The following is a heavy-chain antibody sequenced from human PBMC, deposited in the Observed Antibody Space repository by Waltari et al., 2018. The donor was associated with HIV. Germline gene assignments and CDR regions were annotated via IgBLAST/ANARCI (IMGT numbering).Heavy chain of an antibody. Sequence: EVQLVESGGGLVKPGGSLRLSCAASGFTFSSYSMHGVRQAPGKGLEWVSSISSSSIYISYADSVKGRFTISRDNAKNSLYLQMNSLRAEDTAVYYCARQDSSGGNYYYGMDVWGQGTTVTVSS. CDR3: ARQDSSGGNYYYGMDV. D-gene: IGHD3-22*01. CDR2: ISSSSIYI. J-gene: IGHJ6*02. CDR1: GFTFSSYS. V-gene: IGHV3-21*01.